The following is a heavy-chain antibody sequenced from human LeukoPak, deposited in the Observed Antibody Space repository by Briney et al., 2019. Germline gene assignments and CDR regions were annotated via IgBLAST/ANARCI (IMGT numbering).Heavy chain of an antibody. D-gene: IGHD5-12*01. CDR1: GYTFTSYD. J-gene: IGHJ4*02. CDR3: GRCPTGGYAFLVY. V-gene: IGHV1-8*01. CDR2: MNPNSGNT. Sequence: ASVKVSCKASGYTFTSYDINWVRQATGQGLEWMGWMNPNSGNTGYAQKFQGRVTITRNTSISKAYMELSSLRSEDTAVYYCGRCPTGGYAFLVYWGQGTLVTVSS.